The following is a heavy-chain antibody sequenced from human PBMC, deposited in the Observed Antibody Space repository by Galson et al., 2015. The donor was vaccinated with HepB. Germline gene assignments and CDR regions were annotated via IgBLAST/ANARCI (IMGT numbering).Heavy chain of an antibody. D-gene: IGHD6-25*01. J-gene: IGHJ4*02. V-gene: IGHV3-23*01. Sequence: SLRLSCAASGFTFSNYWMSWVRQAPGKGLEWVSSIAKSGVWAKYADSVRGRFTISRDDTQNTLYLQMNTMTAEDTAIYYCAKYIQRGSEGNWGQGTLVTVSS. CDR1: GFTFSNYW. CDR3: AKYIQRGSEGN. CDR2: IAKSGVWA.